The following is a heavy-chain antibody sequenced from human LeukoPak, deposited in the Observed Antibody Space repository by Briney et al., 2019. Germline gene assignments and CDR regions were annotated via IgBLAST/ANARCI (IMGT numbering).Heavy chain of an antibody. CDR3: ARGRDSRGYQYKGFDC. Sequence: SQTLSLTCTVSGASITSGNYYWNWLRQPAGKGLEWIGRIWTDGVTSYNPSLKSRVTISLDMSKNQFSLRLSSVTAADTAVYYCARGRDSRGYQYKGFDCWGQGTLVTVSS. CDR2: IWTDGVT. J-gene: IGHJ4*02. V-gene: IGHV4-61*02. D-gene: IGHD3-22*01. CDR1: GASITSGNYY.